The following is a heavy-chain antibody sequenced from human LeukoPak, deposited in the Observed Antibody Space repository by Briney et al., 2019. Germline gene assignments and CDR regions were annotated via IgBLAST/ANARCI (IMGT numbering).Heavy chain of an antibody. D-gene: IGHD2/OR15-2a*01. CDR2: ISGSGGST. V-gene: IGHV3-23*01. Sequence: GGSLRLSCAASGFTFSSYGMSWVRQAPGKGLEWVSAISGSGGSTYYADSVKGRFTISRDNSKNTLYLQMNSLRAEDTAVYYCAKDVIGGYYYYYMDVWGKGTTVTISS. CDR1: GFTFSSYG. J-gene: IGHJ6*03. CDR3: AKDVIGGYYYYYMDV.